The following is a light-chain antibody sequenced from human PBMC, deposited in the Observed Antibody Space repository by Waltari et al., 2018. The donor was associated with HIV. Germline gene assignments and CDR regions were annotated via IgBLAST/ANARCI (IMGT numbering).Light chain of an antibody. Sequence: SLLSQPPSASGTPGQRVTISCSGSSSITGRNFIYWYQQVPGAAPKLLIYRSNQRSSGVPDRFSGSKSGSSASLAISDLRPDDEATYYCATWDDNWRLEFGGGTMLTVL. CDR1: SSITGRNF. CDR3: ATWDDNWRLE. J-gene: IGLJ3*02. CDR2: RSN. V-gene: IGLV1-47*01.